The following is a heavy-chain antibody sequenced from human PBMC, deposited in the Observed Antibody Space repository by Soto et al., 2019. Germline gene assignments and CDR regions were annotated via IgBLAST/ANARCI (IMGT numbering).Heavy chain of an antibody. CDR1: GFTFSSYA. V-gene: IGHV3-23*01. CDR3: AKPSLYYFDY. CDR2: ISGSGGST. Sequence: LRLSCAASGFTFSSYATSWVRQAPGKGLEWVSAISGSGGSTYYADSVKGRLTISRDNSKNTLYLQMNSLRAEDTAVYYCAKPSLYYFDYWGQGTLVTVSS. J-gene: IGHJ4*02.